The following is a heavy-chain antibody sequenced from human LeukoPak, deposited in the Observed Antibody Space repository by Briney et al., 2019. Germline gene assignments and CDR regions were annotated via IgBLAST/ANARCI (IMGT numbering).Heavy chain of an antibody. J-gene: IGHJ5*02. CDR3: ARSITMVRGARDAWFDP. V-gene: IGHV4-59*01. CDR2: IYYSGST. CDR1: GGSISSYY. Sequence: SETLSLTCTVSGGSISSYYWSWIRQPPGKGLDLIGYIYYSGSTNYNPSLKSRVTISVDTSKNQFSLKLSSVTAADTAVYYCARSITMVRGARDAWFDPWGQGTLVTVSS. D-gene: IGHD3-10*01.